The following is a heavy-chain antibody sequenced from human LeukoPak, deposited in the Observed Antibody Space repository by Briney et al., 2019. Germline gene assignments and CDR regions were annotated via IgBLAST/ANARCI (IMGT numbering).Heavy chain of an antibody. CDR1: GGSISSYY. V-gene: IGHV4-59*01. CDR2: IYYSGST. CDR3: ARGRNGYINSAFDI. J-gene: IGHJ3*02. Sequence: PSETLSLTCTVSGGSISSYYWSWIRQPPGKGLEWLGYIYYSGSTNYNPSLKSRVTISVDTSKNQFSLKLSSVTAADTAVYYCARGRNGYINSAFDIWGQGTMVTVSS. D-gene: IGHD5-24*01.